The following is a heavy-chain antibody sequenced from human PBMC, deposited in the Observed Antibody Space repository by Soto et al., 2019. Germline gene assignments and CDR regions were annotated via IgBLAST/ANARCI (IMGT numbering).Heavy chain of an antibody. CDR3: ARGHIAAAGSEGDYYYDYGMDV. V-gene: IGHV1-69*12. CDR2: IIPIFVTA. Sequence: QVQLVQSGAEVKKPGSSVKVSCKASGGTFSSYAISWVRQAPGQGLEWMGGIIPIFVTANYAQKFQGRVTITADESTSTAYMERSSLRSEDTAVYYCARGHIAAAGSEGDYYYDYGMDVWGQGTTVTVSS. D-gene: IGHD6-13*01. J-gene: IGHJ6*02. CDR1: GGTFSSYA.